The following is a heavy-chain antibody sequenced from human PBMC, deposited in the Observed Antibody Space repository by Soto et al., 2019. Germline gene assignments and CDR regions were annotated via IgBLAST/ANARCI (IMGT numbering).Heavy chain of an antibody. CDR2: FDPGDGET. CDR1: GYTHRELY. CDR3: TTPHPRGSYHFDY. Sequence: ASVKVSCKVSGYTHRELYMHWVRQAPGKGLEWMGGFDPGDGETVYAQEFQGRVTMTEDTSTDTAYMELSSLRSEDTALYYCTTPHPRGSYHFDYGGQGTKATVPS. V-gene: IGHV1-24*01. D-gene: IGHD1-26*01. J-gene: IGHJ4*02.